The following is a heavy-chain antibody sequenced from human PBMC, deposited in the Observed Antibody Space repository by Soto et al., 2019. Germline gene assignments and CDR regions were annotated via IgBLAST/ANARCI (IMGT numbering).Heavy chain of an antibody. CDR3: ARPFQPTQCLGGVCYPDNGFDP. Sequence: QVQLVQSGAEVKEPGSSVKVACRAPGGTLNSFSITWLRQAPGQGLEWMGRIIPMFGIANYAQRFQDRITITADKSTSTAYMELKSLRPEDTAVYYCARPFQPTQCLGGVCYPDNGFDPWGQGTLVTVS. V-gene: IGHV1-69*02. D-gene: IGHD2-21*02. CDR1: GGTLNSFS. J-gene: IGHJ5*02. CDR2: IIPMFGIA.